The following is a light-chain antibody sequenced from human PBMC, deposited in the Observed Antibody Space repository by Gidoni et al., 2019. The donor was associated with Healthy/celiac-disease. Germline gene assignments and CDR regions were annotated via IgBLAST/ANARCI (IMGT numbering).Light chain of an antibody. Sequence: EIVMTQSPATLSVSPGERATLSCRASQSVNSNLAWYQQKPGQAPSLLIYGASTRATGIPARFSGSGSGTEFTLTISSLQSEDFAVYYCQQYNNWPPLTFGGXTKVEIK. V-gene: IGKV3-15*01. CDR2: GAS. J-gene: IGKJ4*01. CDR1: QSVNSN. CDR3: QQYNNWPPLT.